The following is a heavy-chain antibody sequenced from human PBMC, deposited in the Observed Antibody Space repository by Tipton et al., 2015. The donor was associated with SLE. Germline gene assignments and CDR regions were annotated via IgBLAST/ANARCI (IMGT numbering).Heavy chain of an antibody. D-gene: IGHD5-12*01. CDR3: ARGGVGGYDYFDY. CDR1: GGSISSYY. J-gene: IGHJ4*02. V-gene: IGHV4-59*01. CDR2: IYYSGST. Sequence: TLSLTCTVSGGSISSYYWSWIRQPPGKGLEWIGYIYYSGSTNYNPSLKSRVTISVDTSKNQFSLKLSSVTAADTAVYYCARGGVGGYDYFDYWGQGTPVTVSS.